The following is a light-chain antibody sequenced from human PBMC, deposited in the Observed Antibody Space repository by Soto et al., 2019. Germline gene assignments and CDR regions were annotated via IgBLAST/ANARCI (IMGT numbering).Light chain of an antibody. J-gene: IGKJ1*01. CDR1: QSIVSNY. V-gene: IGKV3-20*01. CDR3: QQYGSSLPT. CDR2: GSS. Sequence: EIVLTQSSGTLSLSPGERATLSCKASQSIVSNYLAWYQRRPGQAPRLLIYGSSSRATDIPARFSGSGSGTDFTLTITRLESEDFAVYYCQQYGSSLPTFGQGTKVEFK.